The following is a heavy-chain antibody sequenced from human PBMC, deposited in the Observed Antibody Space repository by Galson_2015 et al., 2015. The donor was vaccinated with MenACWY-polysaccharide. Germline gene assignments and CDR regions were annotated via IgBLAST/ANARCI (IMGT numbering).Heavy chain of an antibody. V-gene: IGHV3-23*01. Sequence: SLRLSCAASGFTFSNYAMSWVRQAPGKGLEWVSTIGGSGSNTHYADSVKGRFTISRDNSKNTLSLQMNSLRAEDTAVYYCARDRGGSDYWGQGTLVTVSS. D-gene: IGHD3-16*01. CDR1: GFTFSNYA. J-gene: IGHJ4*02. CDR3: ARDRGGSDY. CDR2: IGGSGSNT.